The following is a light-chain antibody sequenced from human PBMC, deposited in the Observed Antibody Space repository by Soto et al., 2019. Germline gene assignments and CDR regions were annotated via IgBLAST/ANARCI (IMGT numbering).Light chain of an antibody. CDR1: SSDVGLYDY. CDR3: SSYTSDSSYV. V-gene: IGLV2-14*01. J-gene: IGLJ1*01. Sequence: QSVLTQPASVSGSPGQSITISCTGTSSDVGLYDYVSWYQQHPGKAPQLMIYAVSNRPSGVSNRFSASKSGNTASLFISGLQAEDEADYYCSSYTSDSSYVFGSGTNVNV. CDR2: AVS.